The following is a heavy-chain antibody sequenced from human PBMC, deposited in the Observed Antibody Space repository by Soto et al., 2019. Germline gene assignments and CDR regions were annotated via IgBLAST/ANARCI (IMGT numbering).Heavy chain of an antibody. J-gene: IGHJ4*02. CDR3: ARQYIDYKVSSFDS. V-gene: IGHV5-51*01. CDR2: IYPGDSDT. CDR1: GYRFTSYF. D-gene: IGHD4-4*01. Sequence: EVQLEQSGAEVKKPGESLKISCKASGYRFTSYFIGWVRQMPGKGLEWMGSIYPGDSDTIYSPSFQGHVTISADRSSTTAYLQWSSLKASDTAVYYCARQYIDYKVSSFDSWGRGTLVSVSS.